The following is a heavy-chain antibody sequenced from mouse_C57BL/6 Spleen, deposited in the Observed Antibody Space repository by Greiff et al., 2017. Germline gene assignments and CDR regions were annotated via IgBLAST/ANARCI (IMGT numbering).Heavy chain of an antibody. Sequence: QVQLQQPGAELVMPGASVKLSCKASGYTFTSYWMHWVKQRPGQGLEWIGEIDPSDSYTNYNQKFKGKSTLTVDKSSSTAYMQLSSLTSEDSAVYYCARIRYSTVPFAYWGQGTLVTVSA. CDR3: ARIRYSTVPFAY. J-gene: IGHJ3*01. CDR1: GYTFTSYW. CDR2: IDPSDSYT. D-gene: IGHD4-1*02. V-gene: IGHV1-69*01.